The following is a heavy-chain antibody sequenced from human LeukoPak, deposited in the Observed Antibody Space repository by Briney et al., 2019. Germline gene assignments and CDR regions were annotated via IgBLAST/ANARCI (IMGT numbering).Heavy chain of an antibody. CDR3: VRLDTGTVTAWGNYFDY. CDR1: GFTFSSYA. CDR2: INYNGGST. J-gene: IGHJ4*02. Sequence: GGSLRLSCAASGFTFSSYAMHWVRQAPGKGLEYVSAINYNGGSTYYADSVKGRFTISRDNSKNTLYLQMSSLRTEDTAAYYCVRLDTGTVTAWGNYFDYWGQGTLVTVSS. D-gene: IGHD4-17*01. V-gene: IGHV3-64D*06.